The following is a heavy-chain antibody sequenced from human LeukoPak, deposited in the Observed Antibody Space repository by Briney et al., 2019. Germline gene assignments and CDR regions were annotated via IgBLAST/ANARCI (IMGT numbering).Heavy chain of an antibody. CDR3: ARDELSGSYSVGNYYYGMDV. CDR1: GGTFSSYA. J-gene: IGHJ6*02. Sequence: GSSVKVSCKASGGTFSSYAISWVRQAPGQGLEWMGGIIPIFGTANYAQKFQGRVTITADKSTSTAYMELSSLRSEDTAVYYCARDELSGSYSVGNYYYGMDVWGQGTTVTVSS. D-gene: IGHD1-26*01. V-gene: IGHV1-69*06. CDR2: IIPIFGTA.